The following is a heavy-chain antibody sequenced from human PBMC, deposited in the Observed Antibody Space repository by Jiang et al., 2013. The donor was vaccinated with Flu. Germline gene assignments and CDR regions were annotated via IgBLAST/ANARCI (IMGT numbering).Heavy chain of an antibody. D-gene: IGHD1-7*01. CDR1: GYTFTSYG. CDR2: ISAYNGNT. J-gene: IGHJ6*02. CDR3: ARVDNWNSYYYYGMDV. V-gene: IGHV1-18*01. Sequence: EVKKPGASVKVSCKASGYTFTSYGISWVRQAPGQGLEWMGWISAYNGNTNYAQKLQGRVTMTTDTSTSTAYMELRSLRSDDTAVYYCARVDNWNSYYYYGMDVWGQGTTVTVSS.